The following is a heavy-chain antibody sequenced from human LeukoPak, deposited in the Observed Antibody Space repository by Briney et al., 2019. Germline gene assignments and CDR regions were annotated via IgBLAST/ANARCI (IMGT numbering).Heavy chain of an antibody. Sequence: SQTLSLTCTVSGGSISSGDYNWSWKRQEQGMDLEWIGYIHYSGSANYNPSLKSRVTMSVDTSKNQFSLKLSSVTAADTAVYYCATTPNIVSYFDHWGQGTLVTVSS. CDR2: IHYSGSA. J-gene: IGHJ4*02. CDR3: ATTPNIVSYFDH. CDR1: GGSISSGDYN. V-gene: IGHV4-31*03. D-gene: IGHD2/OR15-2a*01.